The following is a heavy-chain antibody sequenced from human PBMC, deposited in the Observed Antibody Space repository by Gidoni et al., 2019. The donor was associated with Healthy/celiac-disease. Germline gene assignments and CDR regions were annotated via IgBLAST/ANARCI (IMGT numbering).Heavy chain of an antibody. J-gene: IGHJ5*02. CDR2: ISVSGGIT. Sequence: EVQLLESGGGLVQPGGSVSMSCGDSGCNFSSYAMRWVRQAPGKGRAVFSSISVSGGITSYSYSAKGRFTISIDNAKTTLYLQMNCLIAYDTAVYYCARLVLLFFGYGPWGQGTLVTVSS. CDR1: GCNFSSYA. V-gene: IGHV3-23*01. D-gene: IGHD3-10*01. CDR3: ARLVLLFFGYGP.